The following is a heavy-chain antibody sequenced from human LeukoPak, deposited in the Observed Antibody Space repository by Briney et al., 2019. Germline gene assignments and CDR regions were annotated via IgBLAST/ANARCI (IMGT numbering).Heavy chain of an antibody. CDR1: GFTFSSYA. J-gene: IGHJ4*02. V-gene: IGHV3-23*01. CDR2: ISGSGGST. Sequence: GGSLRLSCAASGFTFSSYAMSWVRQAPGKGLEWVSAISGSGGSTYYADSVKGRFTISRDNSKNTLYLQMNSLRAEDTAVYYCAKGRSNSITMIVVVSDYWGQGTLVTVSS. D-gene: IGHD3-22*01. CDR3: AKGRSNSITMIVVVSDY.